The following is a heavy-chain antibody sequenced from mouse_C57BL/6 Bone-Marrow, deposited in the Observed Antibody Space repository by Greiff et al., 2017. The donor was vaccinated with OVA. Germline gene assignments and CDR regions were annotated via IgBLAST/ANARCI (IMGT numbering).Heavy chain of an antibody. D-gene: IGHD2-4*01. CDR2: ISSGSSTI. CDR3: ARWGGLRRDFDY. J-gene: IGHJ2*01. CDR1: GFTFSDYG. Sequence: DVMLVESGGGLVKPGGSLKLSCAASGFTFSDYGMHWVRQAPEKGLEWVAYISSGSSTIYYADTVKGRFTISRDNAKNTLFLQMTRLRSEDTAMYYCARWGGLRRDFDYWGQGTTLTVSS. V-gene: IGHV5-17*01.